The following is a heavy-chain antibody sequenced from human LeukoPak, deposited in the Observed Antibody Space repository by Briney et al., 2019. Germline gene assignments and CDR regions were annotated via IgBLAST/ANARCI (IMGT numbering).Heavy chain of an antibody. CDR3: ARKSMVRGVARAAFDP. V-gene: IGHV4-4*07. J-gene: IGHJ5*02. CDR2: IYTSGST. Sequence: SETLSLTCTVSGASISSYYWSWIRQPAGKGLEWIGRIYTSGSTNYNPSLKSRVTMSVDTSKNQFSLKLSSVTAADTAVYYCARKSMVRGVARAAFDPWGQGTLVTVSS. D-gene: IGHD3-10*01. CDR1: GASISSYY.